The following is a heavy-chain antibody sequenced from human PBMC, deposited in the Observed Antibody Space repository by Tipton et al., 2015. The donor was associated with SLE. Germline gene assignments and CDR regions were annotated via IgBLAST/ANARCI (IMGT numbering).Heavy chain of an antibody. J-gene: IGHJ6*02. Sequence: TLSLTCSVSGGSISSNYWIWIRQPPGKGLEWIGYISDGGGTNHNPSLKSRVTISVDPAKNQFSLKLTSVTAADTAVYYCARQEGGMDVWGQGTTVTVSS. CDR3: ARQEGGMDV. V-gene: IGHV4-59*08. CDR2: ISDGGGT. CDR1: GGSISSNY.